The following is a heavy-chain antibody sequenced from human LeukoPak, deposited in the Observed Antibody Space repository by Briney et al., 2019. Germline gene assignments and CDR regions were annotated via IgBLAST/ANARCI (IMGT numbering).Heavy chain of an antibody. CDR3: AATYYYDSSGYY. D-gene: IGHD3-22*01. CDR1: GGSISSSSYY. CDR2: IYYSGST. V-gene: IGHV4-39*01. Sequence: SETLSLTCTVSGGSISSSSYYWGWIRQPPGKGLEWIGGIYYSGSTYYNPSLKSRVTISVDTSKNQFSLKLSSVTAADTAVYYCAATYYYDSSGYYWGQGTLVTVSS. J-gene: IGHJ4*02.